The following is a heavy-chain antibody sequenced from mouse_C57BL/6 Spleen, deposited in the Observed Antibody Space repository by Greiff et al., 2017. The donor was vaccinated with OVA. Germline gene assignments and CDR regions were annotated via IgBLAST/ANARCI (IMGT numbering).Heavy chain of an antibody. Sequence: QVQLQQPGTELVKPGASVKLSCKASGYTFTSYWMHWVKQRPGQGLEWIGNINPSNGGTNYNEKFKSKATLTVDKSSSTAYMHLSSLTSADSAVYSCARPTASSKDAMDYWGQGTSVTVSS. J-gene: IGHJ4*01. CDR2: INPSNGGT. CDR1: GYTFTSYW. CDR3: ARPTASSKDAMDY. D-gene: IGHD1-1*01. V-gene: IGHV1-53*01.